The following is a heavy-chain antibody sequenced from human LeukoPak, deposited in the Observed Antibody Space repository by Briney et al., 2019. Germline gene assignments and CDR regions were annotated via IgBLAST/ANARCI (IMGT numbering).Heavy chain of an antibody. CDR2: ISGYNGNT. V-gene: IGHV1-18*01. J-gene: IGHJ4*02. D-gene: IGHD3-22*01. Sequence: ASVKVSCKASGYTFTSYGISWVRQAPGQGLEWMGWISGYNGNTNYAQKLQDRVTMTTDTSTNTAYMELRSLTSDDTAVYYCARDLYYYNSRVFDYWGQGTLVTVSS. CDR3: ARDLYYYNSRVFDY. CDR1: GYTFTSYG.